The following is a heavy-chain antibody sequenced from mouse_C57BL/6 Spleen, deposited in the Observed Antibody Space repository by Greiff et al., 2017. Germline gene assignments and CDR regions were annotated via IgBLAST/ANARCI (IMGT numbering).Heavy chain of an antibody. CDR2: FYPSNDDT. D-gene: IGHD3-3*01. Sequence: VQLQQSGAELVKPGASVKMSCTASGYTFTTYSIEWMKQNPGQSLEWIGNFYPSNDDTKYNEKFKGKATLTVEKSSSTVYLQLSRLTSDDSAVYYCTRDDNEGRLDYWGQGTMVTVAA. J-gene: IGHJ3*01. V-gene: IGHV1-47*01. CDR1: GYTFTTYS. CDR3: TRDDNEGRLDY.